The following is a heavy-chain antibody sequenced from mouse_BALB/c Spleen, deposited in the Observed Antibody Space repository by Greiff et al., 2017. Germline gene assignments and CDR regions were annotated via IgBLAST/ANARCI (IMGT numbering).Heavy chain of an antibody. CDR3: AKNYYGSSWFAY. Sequence: VQLQQSGAELVKPGASVKLSCTASGFYIKDTYMHWVKQRPEQGLEWIGRIDPANGNTKYDPKFQGKATITADTSSNTAYLQLSSLTSEDTAVYYCAKNYYGSSWFAYWGQGTLVTVSA. D-gene: IGHD1-1*01. J-gene: IGHJ3*01. CDR2: IDPANGNT. V-gene: IGHV14-3*02. CDR1: GFYIKDTY.